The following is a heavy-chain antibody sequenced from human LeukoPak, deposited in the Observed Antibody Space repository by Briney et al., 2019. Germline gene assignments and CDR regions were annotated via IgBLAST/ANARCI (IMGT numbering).Heavy chain of an antibody. V-gene: IGHV3-21*01. CDR1: GYTITTYN. J-gene: IGHJ4*02. CDR2: IRSSSNNI. D-gene: IGHD5-18*01. Sequence: GGSLRLSCAASGYTITTYNMNWVRQAPGKGLEWVSSIRSSSNNIYYADSLKGRFTISRDSAKNSLYLQMSSLRAEDTAVYYCARDQSSSGSIYGAPFDYWGQGTLVTVSS. CDR3: ARDQSSSGSIYGAPFDY.